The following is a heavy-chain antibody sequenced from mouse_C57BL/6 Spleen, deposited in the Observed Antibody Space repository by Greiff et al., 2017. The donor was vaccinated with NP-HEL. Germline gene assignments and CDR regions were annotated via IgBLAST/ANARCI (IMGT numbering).Heavy chain of an antibody. CDR2: IHPSDSDT. D-gene: IGHD1-1*01. CDR3: AIQPGITTVVATRDAMDY. Sequence: VQLQQPGAELVKPGASVKVSCKASGYTFTSYWMHWVKQRPGQGLEWIGRIHPSDSDTNYNQKFKGKATLTVDKSSSTAYMQLSSLTSEDSAVYYCAIQPGITTVVATRDAMDYWGQGTSVTVSS. CDR1: GYTFTSYW. J-gene: IGHJ4*01. V-gene: IGHV1-74*01.